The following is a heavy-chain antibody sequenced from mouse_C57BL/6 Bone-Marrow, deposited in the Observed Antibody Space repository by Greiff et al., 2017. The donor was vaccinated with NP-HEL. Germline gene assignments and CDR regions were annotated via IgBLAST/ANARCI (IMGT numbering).Heavy chain of an antibody. Sequence: EVKLVESGEGLVKPGGSLKLSCAASGFTFSSYAMSWVRQTPEKRLEWVAYISSGGDYIYYADTVKGRFTISRDNARNTLYLQMSSLKSEDTAMYYCTRGDGYDGAYWGQGTLVTVSA. V-gene: IGHV5-9-1*02. CDR3: TRGDGYDGAY. D-gene: IGHD2-2*01. CDR2: ISSGGDYI. J-gene: IGHJ3*01. CDR1: GFTFSSYA.